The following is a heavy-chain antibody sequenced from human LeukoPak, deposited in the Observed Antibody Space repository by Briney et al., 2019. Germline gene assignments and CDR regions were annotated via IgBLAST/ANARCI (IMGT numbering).Heavy chain of an antibody. D-gene: IGHD1-26*01. J-gene: IGHJ6*02. CDR2: IIPIVGIL. CDR1: GGTFTSHG. V-gene: IGHV1-69*04. Sequence: SVKVSCKASGGTFTSHGINWVRQAPGLGLEWMGRIIPIVGILNYAQRFQGRVTITADNSTNIAYMELSSLRSEDTAVYYCARGGSYYFYNGMDVWGQGTTVTVSS. CDR3: ARGGSYYFYNGMDV.